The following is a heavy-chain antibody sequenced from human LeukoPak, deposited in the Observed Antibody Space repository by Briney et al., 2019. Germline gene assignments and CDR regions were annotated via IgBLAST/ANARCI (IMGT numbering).Heavy chain of an antibody. V-gene: IGHV1-24*01. D-gene: IGHD5-24*01. CDR1: GYTLTELS. CDR2: FDPEDGET. J-gene: IGHJ5*02. CDR3: ARDNSVRDEAWWYNP. Sequence: ASVKVSCKVSGYTLTELSMHWVRQAPGKGLEWMGGFDPEDGETTYAQKFQGRVTLTRDMSTSTDYLELSSLRSEDTAVYYCARDNSVRDEAWWYNPWGQGTLVTVSS.